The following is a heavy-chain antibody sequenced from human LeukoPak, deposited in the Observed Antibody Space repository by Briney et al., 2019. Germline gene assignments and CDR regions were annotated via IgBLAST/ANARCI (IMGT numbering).Heavy chain of an antibody. CDR1: GYTFTGYY. CDR2: INPNSGGT. V-gene: IGHV1-2*02. J-gene: IGHJ4*02. D-gene: IGHD6-13*01. CDR3: ARTQRITGYSSSWYYFDY. Sequence: GASVKVSCKASGYTFTGYYMNWVRQAPGQGLEWMGWINPNSGGTNYAQKFQGRVTMTWDTSISTAYMELSRLRSDDTAVYYCARTQRITGYSSSWYYFDYWGQGTLVTVSS.